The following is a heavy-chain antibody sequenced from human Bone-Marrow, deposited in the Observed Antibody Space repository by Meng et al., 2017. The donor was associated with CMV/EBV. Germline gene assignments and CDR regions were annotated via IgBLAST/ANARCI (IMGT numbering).Heavy chain of an antibody. D-gene: IGHD3-22*01. CDR1: GFTFNTYW. CDR2: ISSDGSST. Sequence: GGSLRLSCAASGFTFNTYWMHWVRQAPGKGLVWVSRISSDGSSTSYADSVKGRFTISRDNAKNTLYLQMNSLRAEDTAVYYCAREYRLNYDSCGFDFWGQGTLVTVS. CDR3: AREYRLNYDSCGFDF. V-gene: IGHV3-74*01. J-gene: IGHJ4*02.